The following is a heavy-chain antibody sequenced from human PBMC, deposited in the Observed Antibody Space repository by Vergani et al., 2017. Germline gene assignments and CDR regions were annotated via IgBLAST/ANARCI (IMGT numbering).Heavy chain of an antibody. Sequence: QVQLQESGPGLVKPSQTLSLTCTVSGGSINSHNYYWSWIRQPAGKGLEWIGYIYYSGSTYYNPSLKSRVTISVDTSKNQFSLKLSSVTAADTAVYYCARDSGIAVAGRLAHYYYYGMDVWGQXP. J-gene: IGHJ6*02. D-gene: IGHD6-19*01. V-gene: IGHV4-30-4*01. CDR2: IYYSGST. CDR1: GGSINSHNYY. CDR3: ARDSGIAVAGRLAHYYYYGMDV.